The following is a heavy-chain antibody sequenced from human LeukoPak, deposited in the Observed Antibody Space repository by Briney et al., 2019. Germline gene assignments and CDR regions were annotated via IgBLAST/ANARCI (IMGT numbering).Heavy chain of an antibody. CDR1: GFTFSDYG. CDR3: ARLREIPVFGVVTKSTSYFDY. Sequence: GGSLRLSCAASGFTFSDYGMSWVRQSPGKGLEWVSSFGGRGGSTYYADSVKGRFTISRDNAKNSLYLQMNSPRAEDTAVYYCARLREIPVFGVVTKSTSYFDYWGQGTLVTVSS. D-gene: IGHD3-3*01. CDR2: FGGRGGST. J-gene: IGHJ4*02. V-gene: IGHV3-23*01.